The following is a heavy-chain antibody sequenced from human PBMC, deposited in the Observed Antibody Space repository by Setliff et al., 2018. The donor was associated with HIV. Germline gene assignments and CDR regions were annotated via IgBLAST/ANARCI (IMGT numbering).Heavy chain of an antibody. Sequence: ASVKVSCKASGYSFARYGLSWVRQAPGQGLEWMGWISGFNGNTKYAQSFQDGVAMTTETATSTAYMEMGSLRSDDTAVYFCARVPYRSAWFSGGHDAFDIWGQGTMVTVSS. J-gene: IGHJ3*02. V-gene: IGHV1-18*01. CDR2: ISGFNGNT. CDR3: ARVPYRSAWFSGGHDAFDI. D-gene: IGHD6-19*01. CDR1: GYSFARYG.